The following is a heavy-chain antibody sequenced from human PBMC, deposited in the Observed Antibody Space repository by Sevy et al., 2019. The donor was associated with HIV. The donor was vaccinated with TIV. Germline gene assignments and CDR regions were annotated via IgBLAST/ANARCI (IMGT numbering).Heavy chain of an antibody. CDR2: INLSGST. CDR3: ARGLKLRKAFDI. V-gene: IGHV4-34*01. Sequence: SETLSLTCAVYGGSFSGYYWSWIRQPPGKGLEWIGEINLSGSTNYNPSLKSRVTISVDTSKNQFSLKLSSVTAADTAVYYCARGLKLRKAFDIWGQGTMVTVSS. J-gene: IGHJ3*02. D-gene: IGHD5-12*01. CDR1: GGSFSGYY.